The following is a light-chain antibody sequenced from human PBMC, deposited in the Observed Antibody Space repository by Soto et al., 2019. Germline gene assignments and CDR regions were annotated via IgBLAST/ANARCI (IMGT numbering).Light chain of an antibody. Sequence: EIVMTHTPLSSPVTLGQPASISCRSSQSLVHSDGNTYLSWLHLGPGQPPRLLIYQISNRFSGVPDRFTGSGAGKDFTLKISRVEAEDVGTYYCMQSKKFPLTFGGGRKVEIX. CDR2: QIS. CDR1: QSLVHSDGNTY. V-gene: IGKV2-24*01. CDR3: MQSKKFPLT. J-gene: IGKJ4*01.